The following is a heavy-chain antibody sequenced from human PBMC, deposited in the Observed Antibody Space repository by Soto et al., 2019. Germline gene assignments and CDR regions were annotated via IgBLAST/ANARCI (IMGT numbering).Heavy chain of an antibody. D-gene: IGHD6-13*01. Sequence: SATLSLTCTVSGGSVSSGSYYWSWIRQPPGKGLEWIGYIFYRGSTNYNPSLKSRVTISVDASKNQFSLRLSSVTAADTALYYGLRYPLIEAAGFLDYWGLGNMVTGS. CDR2: IFYRGST. V-gene: IGHV4-61*01. CDR3: LRYPLIEAAGFLDY. CDR1: GGSVSSGSYY. J-gene: IGHJ4*02.